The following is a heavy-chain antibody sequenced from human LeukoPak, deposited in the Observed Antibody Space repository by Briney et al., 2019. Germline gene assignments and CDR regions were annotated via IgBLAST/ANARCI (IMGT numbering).Heavy chain of an antibody. D-gene: IGHD1-26*01. V-gene: IGHV1-2*02. J-gene: IGHJ5*02. CDR1: GYTFTGYF. CDR3: ARVRVTGSFGLDLGP. CDR2: IDPNSGGT. Sequence: APVKVSCKASGYTFTGYFMHWVRQAPGQGLEWMGWIDPNSGGTNYAQNFRGRVTMTRDTSISTAYMELSRLTSDDTAVYYCARVRVTGSFGLDLGPWGQGTLVTVSS.